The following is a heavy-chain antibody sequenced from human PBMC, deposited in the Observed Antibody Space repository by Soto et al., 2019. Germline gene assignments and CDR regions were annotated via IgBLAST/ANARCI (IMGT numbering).Heavy chain of an antibody. Sequence: SEILSLTCTVSADSISTFYWSWIRQPPGKGLEWIGSMYYSGSTYYNPSLKGRVAISLDTSKNQFSLKLNSVTAADTAVYYCARSRSCSGGSCYDHFIWFGPWGQGTLVTVST. V-gene: IGHV4-59*01. CDR3: ARSRSCSGGSCYDHFIWFGP. J-gene: IGHJ5*02. D-gene: IGHD2-15*01. CDR1: ADSISTFY. CDR2: MYYSGST.